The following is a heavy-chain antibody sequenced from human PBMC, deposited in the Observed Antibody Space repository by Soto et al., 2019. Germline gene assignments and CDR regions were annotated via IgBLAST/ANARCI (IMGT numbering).Heavy chain of an antibody. V-gene: IGHV3-23*01. Sequence: GGSLRLSCAASGFTFSSYAMSWVRQAPGKGLEWVSAIRGSGGSTYYADSVKGRFTISRDNSKNTLYLQMNSLRAEDTAVYYCAKDLDEYYYDSSGYYSLWAFDIWGQGTMVTVPS. CDR3: AKDLDEYYYDSSGYYSLWAFDI. D-gene: IGHD3-22*01. CDR2: IRGSGGST. J-gene: IGHJ3*02. CDR1: GFTFSSYA.